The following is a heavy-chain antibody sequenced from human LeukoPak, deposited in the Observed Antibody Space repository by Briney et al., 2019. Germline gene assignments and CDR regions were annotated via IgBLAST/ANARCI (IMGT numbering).Heavy chain of an antibody. CDR1: GYTLTGYY. CDR3: ARDRNKNWECDY. V-gene: IGHV1-2*02. J-gene: IGHJ4*02. CDR2: INPNSGGT. Sequence: ASVKVSCKASGYTLTGYYMHWVRQAPGQGLEWMGWINPNSGGTNYAQKFQGRVTMTRDTSISTAYMEMSSLRSDDTAVYYCARDRNKNWECDYWGQGTLVAVSS. D-gene: IGHD1-26*01.